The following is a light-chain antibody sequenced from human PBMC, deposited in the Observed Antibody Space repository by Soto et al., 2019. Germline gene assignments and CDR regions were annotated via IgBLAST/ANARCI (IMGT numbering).Light chain of an antibody. J-gene: IGKJ4*01. V-gene: IGKV1-39*01. Sequence: DIRMTQSPSSLYASVGDRVTITCRASQSVTTYLNWYQQKPGKAPKLLIYVASTLQSWDPSRYSGSGSGTDFALTIPSLQPEDSVTYCCQQTYVTPPLSFGGGTRIEIK. CDR1: QSVTTY. CDR2: VAS. CDR3: QQTYVTPPLS.